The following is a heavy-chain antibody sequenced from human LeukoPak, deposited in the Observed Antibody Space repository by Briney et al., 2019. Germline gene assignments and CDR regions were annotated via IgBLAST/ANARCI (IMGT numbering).Heavy chain of an antibody. CDR3: ARGKDIVVVPAAIFAPRKNYYMDV. CDR1: GGSFSGYY. Sequence: PSETLSLTCAVYGGSFSGYYWSWIRQPPGKGLEWIGEINHSGSTNYNPSLKSRVTISVDTSKNQFSLKLSSVTAADTAVYYCARGKDIVVVPAAIFAPRKNYYMDVWGKGTTVTVSS. D-gene: IGHD2-2*01. CDR2: INHSGST. V-gene: IGHV4-34*01. J-gene: IGHJ6*03.